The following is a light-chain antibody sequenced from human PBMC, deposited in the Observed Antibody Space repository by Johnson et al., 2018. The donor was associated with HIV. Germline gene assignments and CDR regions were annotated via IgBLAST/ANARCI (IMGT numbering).Light chain of an antibody. CDR1: SSNIGNNY. V-gene: IGLV1-51*01. J-gene: IGLJ1*01. CDR2: DNN. Sequence: HSVLTQPPSVSAAPGQKVTISCSGSSSNIGNNYVSWYQQLPGTAPKLLIYDNNKRPSGIPDRFSGSKSGTSATLDITGLQTGDEADYYCGTWDSSLSVYVFGNGTKVTVL. CDR3: GTWDSSLSVYV.